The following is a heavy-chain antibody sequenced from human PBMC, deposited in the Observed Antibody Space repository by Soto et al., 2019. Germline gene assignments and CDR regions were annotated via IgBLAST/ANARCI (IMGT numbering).Heavy chain of an antibody. J-gene: IGHJ6*02. D-gene: IGHD1-7*01. Sequence: QLQLHESGPGLVKPSETLSLTCTVSGASVSSSSYYWGWIRQPPGDGLEWIGSNYSGSTYYNPSLKSRVTISVDTSKNQFSLKLSSVTAADTAVYYCARLNAGTTYYYYGMDVWGQGTTVTVSS. CDR1: GASVSSSSYY. CDR2: NYSGST. V-gene: IGHV4-39*01. CDR3: ARLNAGTTYYYYGMDV.